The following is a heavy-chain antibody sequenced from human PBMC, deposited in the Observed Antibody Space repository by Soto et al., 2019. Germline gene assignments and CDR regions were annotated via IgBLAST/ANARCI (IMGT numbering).Heavy chain of an antibody. CDR2: IYYSGST. D-gene: IGHD4-17*01. CDR3: ARNYGGNVDY. CDR1: GGSISSYY. J-gene: IGHJ4*02. V-gene: IGHV4-59*08. Sequence: QVQLQESGPGLVKPSETLSLTCTVSGGSISSYYWSWIRQPPGKGLEWIGYIYYSGSTNYNPSLKXRVPISVDTSKNQFSLKLSSVTAADTAVYYCARNYGGNVDYWGQGTLVTVSS.